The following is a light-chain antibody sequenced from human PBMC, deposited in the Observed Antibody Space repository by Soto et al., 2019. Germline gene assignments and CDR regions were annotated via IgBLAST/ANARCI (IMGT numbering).Light chain of an antibody. J-gene: IGLJ2*01. V-gene: IGLV2-23*02. Sequence: QSALTQPASVSGAPGQSITISCAGTNGDVGTSNLASWYQQHSGKAPKVIIYEVTKRPSGVPIRFSGSKSGNTASLTMSGLQAEDGADYYCCSYAGRVVFGGGTKGTVL. CDR1: NGDVGTSNL. CDR3: CSYAGRVV. CDR2: EVT.